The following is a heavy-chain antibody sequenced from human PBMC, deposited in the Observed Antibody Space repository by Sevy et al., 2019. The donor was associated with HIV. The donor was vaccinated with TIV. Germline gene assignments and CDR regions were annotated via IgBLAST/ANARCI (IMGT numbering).Heavy chain of an antibody. Sequence: ASVKVSCKASGYTFTGYYMHWVRQAPGQGLEWMGRINPNRVGTNYAQKFQGRVTMTRDTSISTAYMELSRLRSDDTAVYYCAINTHLLGYYFDYWGQGTLVTVSS. D-gene: IGHD2-15*01. CDR3: AINTHLLGYYFDY. CDR1: GYTFTGYY. J-gene: IGHJ4*02. V-gene: IGHV1-2*06. CDR2: INPNRVGT.